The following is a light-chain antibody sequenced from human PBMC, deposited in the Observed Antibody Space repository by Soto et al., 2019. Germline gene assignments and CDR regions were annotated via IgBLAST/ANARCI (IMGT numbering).Light chain of an antibody. CDR3: SSYTSSSTPYV. CDR1: SSDVGGYDY. CDR2: EVS. V-gene: IGLV2-14*01. Sequence: QSALTQPASVSGSRGQSITISCTGTSSDVGGYDYVSWYQQHPGKAPKVLIYEVSNRPSGISNRFSGSKSGNTASLTISGLQAEDEADYYCSSYTSSSTPYVFGTGTKLTVL. J-gene: IGLJ1*01.